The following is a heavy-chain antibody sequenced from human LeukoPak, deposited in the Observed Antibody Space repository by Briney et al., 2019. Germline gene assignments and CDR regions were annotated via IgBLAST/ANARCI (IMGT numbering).Heavy chain of an antibody. CDR1: GFTFSSYS. D-gene: IGHD2-2*01. J-gene: IGHJ5*02. CDR2: ISSSSSTI. Sequence: GGSLRLSCAASGFTFSSYSMNWVRQAPGKGLEWVSSISSSSSTIYYADSVKGRFTISRDNAKNSLYLQMNSLRAEDTAVYYCARDGDIVVVPVPNWFDPWGQGTLVTVSS. V-gene: IGHV3-48*01. CDR3: ARDGDIVVVPVPNWFDP.